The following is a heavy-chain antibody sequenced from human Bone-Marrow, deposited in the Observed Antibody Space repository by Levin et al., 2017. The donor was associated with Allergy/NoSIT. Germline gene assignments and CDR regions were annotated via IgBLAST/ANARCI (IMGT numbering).Heavy chain of an antibody. V-gene: IGHV3-74*01. CDR3: VRDGPGVRSFHY. Sequence: GGSLRLSCAASGFTFSALWMHWVRQAPGKGLVWVSHIVSDGTTTAYADSVKGRFTISRDNAKNMLYLQMNSLRAEETAVYYCVRDGPGVRSFHYWGQGTLVTVSS. CDR1: GFTFSALW. CDR2: IVSDGTTT. J-gene: IGHJ4*02. D-gene: IGHD3-10*01.